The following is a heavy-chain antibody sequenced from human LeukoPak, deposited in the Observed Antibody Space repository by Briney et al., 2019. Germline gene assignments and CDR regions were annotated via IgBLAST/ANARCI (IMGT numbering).Heavy chain of an antibody. CDR1: GYTFTGYY. CDR3: AADNLAHCGGDCYSVGAEHYYYYYGMDV. CDR2: INPNSGGT. V-gene: IGHV1-2*02. Sequence: ASLKVSCKASGYTFTGYYMHCVRQAPGQGLEWMGWINPNSGGTNYAQKFQGRVTMTRDTSISTAYMELKSLRSDDTAVYYCAADNLAHCGGDCYSVGAEHYYYYYGMDVWGQGTTVTVSS. J-gene: IGHJ6*02. D-gene: IGHD2-21*02.